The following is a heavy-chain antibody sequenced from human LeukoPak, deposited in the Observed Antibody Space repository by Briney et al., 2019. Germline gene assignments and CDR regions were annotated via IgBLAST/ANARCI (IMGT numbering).Heavy chain of an antibody. CDR1: GYSISSGYY. V-gene: IGHV4-38-2*01. D-gene: IGHD3-3*01. Sequence: SETLSLTCAVSGYSISSGYYWGWIRQPPGKGLEWIGSIYHSGSTYYNPSLKSRVTISVDTSENQFSLKLSSVTAADTAVYYCARPYYDFSSGYFLYWGQGTLGTVSS. J-gene: IGHJ4*02. CDR2: IYHSGST. CDR3: ARPYYDFSSGYFLY.